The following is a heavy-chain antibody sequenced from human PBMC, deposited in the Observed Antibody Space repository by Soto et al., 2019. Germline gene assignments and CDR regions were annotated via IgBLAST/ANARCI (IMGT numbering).Heavy chain of an antibody. CDR1: GYSFTSYW. V-gene: IGHV5-10-1*01. D-gene: IGHD5-12*01. Sequence: KSLKISWKGYGYSFTSYWISWVRQMPGKGLEWMGRIDPSASYTNYRPSFQGHVTISADKTISTAYLQWSSLKASDTAMSYCERLKGGYDIIPFDYWGHGTLVTVYS. CDR3: ERLKGGYDIIPFDY. J-gene: IGHJ4*01. CDR2: IDPSASYT.